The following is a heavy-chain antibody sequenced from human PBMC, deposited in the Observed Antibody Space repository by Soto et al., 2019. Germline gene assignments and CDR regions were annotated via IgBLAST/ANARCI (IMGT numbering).Heavy chain of an antibody. V-gene: IGHV3-30-3*01. Sequence: LSLSCAASGFTFSSYAMHWVRQAPGKGLEWVAVISYDGSNKYYADSVKGRFTISRDNSKNTLYLQMNSLRAEDTAVYYCARAGGSSWYEYYYYGMDVWGQGTTVTVS. J-gene: IGHJ6*02. CDR2: ISYDGSNK. CDR1: GFTFSSYA. CDR3: ARAGGSSWYEYYYYGMDV. D-gene: IGHD6-13*01.